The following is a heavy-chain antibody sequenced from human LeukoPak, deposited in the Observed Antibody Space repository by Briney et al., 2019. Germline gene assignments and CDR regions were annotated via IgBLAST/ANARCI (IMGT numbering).Heavy chain of an antibody. J-gene: IGHJ4*02. CDR3: ARELALYFDY. D-gene: IGHD1-1*01. Sequence: GGSLRLSCAASGFGFGNYAMHWVRQALGKGLEWVSYISSSGSTIYYADSVKGRFTISRDNAKNSLYLQMNSLRAEDTAVYYCARELALYFDYWGQGTLVTVSS. CDR1: GFGFGNYA. V-gene: IGHV3-48*03. CDR2: ISSSGSTI.